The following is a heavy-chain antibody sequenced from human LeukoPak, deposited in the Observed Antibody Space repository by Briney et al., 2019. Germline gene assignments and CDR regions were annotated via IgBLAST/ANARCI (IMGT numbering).Heavy chain of an antibody. CDR2: ISSDGSNE. J-gene: IGHJ4*02. CDR1: GLTFSSND. D-gene: IGHD5-18*01. CDR3: ARRATALDY. Sequence: PGRSLGLSCAASGLTFSSNDMHGVRQAPGKGLEWGAVISSDGSNEDYAASVKGRFTISRDNSKDTLYLQMNSLRAEDTAVYYCARRATALDYWGQGTLVTVSS. V-gene: IGHV3-30*01.